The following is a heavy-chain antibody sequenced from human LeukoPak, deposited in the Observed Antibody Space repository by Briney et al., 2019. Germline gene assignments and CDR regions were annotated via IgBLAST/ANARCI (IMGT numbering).Heavy chain of an antibody. CDR2: INSDGSST. CDR3: ARGGGYSYAPYDY. J-gene: IGHJ4*02. D-gene: IGHD5-18*01. Sequence: GGSLRLSCAASGFTFSSYWTHWVRQAPGKGLVWVSRINSDGSSTSYADSVKGRFTISRDNAKNTLYLQMNSLRAEDTAVYYCARGGGYSYAPYDYWGQGTLVTVSS. CDR1: GFTFSSYW. V-gene: IGHV3-74*01.